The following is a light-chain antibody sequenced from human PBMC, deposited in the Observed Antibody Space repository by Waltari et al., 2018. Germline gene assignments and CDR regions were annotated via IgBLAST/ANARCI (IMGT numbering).Light chain of an antibody. J-gene: IGLJ3*02. CDR2: WNN. Sequence: QSVLTQPPSTSATPGRRVTIFCSGSISNIGINAVNWYQQVTGTAPKLLIYWNNQRPSWVPDRFSGSKSCTSASLAISGLQSEDEAEYYCAAWDDSLNGMVFGGGTKLTVL. CDR1: ISNIGINA. V-gene: IGLV1-44*01. CDR3: AAWDDSLNGMV.